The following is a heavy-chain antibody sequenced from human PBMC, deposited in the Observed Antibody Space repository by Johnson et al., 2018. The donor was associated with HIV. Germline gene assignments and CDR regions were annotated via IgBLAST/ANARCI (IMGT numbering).Heavy chain of an antibody. CDR1: GFTFNNYW. J-gene: IGHJ3*01. V-gene: IGHV3-74*01. Sequence: VQLVESGGGLGQPGRSLRLSSAASGFTFNNYWMHWVRQAPGKGLVWVSRFNNDGNTTTYADSVKGRFTISRDNAKNTLFLQMKSLRAEDTAVYYCAKESKWESRTPHAFDFWGQGTVVTVSS. D-gene: IGHD1-26*01. CDR3: AKESKWESRTPHAFDF. CDR2: FNNDGNTT.